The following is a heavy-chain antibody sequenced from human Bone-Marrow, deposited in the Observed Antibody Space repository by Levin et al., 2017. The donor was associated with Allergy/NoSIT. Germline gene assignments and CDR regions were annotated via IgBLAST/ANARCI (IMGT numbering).Heavy chain of an antibody. Sequence: GGSLRLSCAASGFGVSTYSMNWVRLAPGKGLEWLAAITSNGHTFYPDSVKGRFTISRDNAKNSLYLQMNSLRAEDTAVYYCASLQYGDYGNDYWGQGTLVTVSS. CDR2: ITSNGHT. D-gene: IGHD4-17*01. CDR1: GFGVSTYS. V-gene: IGHV3-21*01. J-gene: IGHJ4*02. CDR3: ASLQYGDYGNDY.